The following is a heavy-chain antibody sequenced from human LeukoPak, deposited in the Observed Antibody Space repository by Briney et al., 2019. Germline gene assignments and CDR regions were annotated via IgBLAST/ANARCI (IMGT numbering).Heavy chain of an antibody. CDR2: IKYDASDE. J-gene: IGHJ4*02. D-gene: IGHD1-26*01. CDR1: GISFSGYA. CDR3: ARGQSVGWEIGVCDF. V-gene: IGHV3-33*01. Sequence: PGGSLRLSCAVSGISFSGYAMHWVRQAPGKGLEWVGLIKYDASDEYYADSVKGRVTISRDESRNTLYLQMNSLRVEDTAVYHCARGQSVGWEIGVCDFWGQGSLVTVAS.